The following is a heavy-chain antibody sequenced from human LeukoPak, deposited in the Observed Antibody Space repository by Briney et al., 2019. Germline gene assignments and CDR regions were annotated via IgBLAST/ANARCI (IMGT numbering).Heavy chain of an antibody. CDR3: VRNAGNSDYDS. CDR2: IYHNGAT. CDR1: GDSISNRNC. Sequence: SETLSLTCTVSGDSISNRNCWTWVGRPPGKGLEWIGEIYHNGATNYKPSLKSRVTMSLDKSKNQFSLKLNSVTAADTAVYYCVRNAGNSDYDSWGQGTLVTVSS. D-gene: IGHD4-23*01. J-gene: IGHJ4*02. V-gene: IGHV4-4*02.